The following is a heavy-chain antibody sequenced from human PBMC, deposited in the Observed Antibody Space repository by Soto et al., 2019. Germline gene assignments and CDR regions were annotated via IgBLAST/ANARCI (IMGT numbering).Heavy chain of an antibody. CDR3: AHRGYGDYPRDNWFDP. D-gene: IGHD4-17*01. Sequence: QITLKESGPTLVKPTQTLTLTCTFSGFSLNTGGVGVGWIRQPPGQALEWLALIYWNDDKRYSPSLKNRLSITKDTSKSRVVLTLTNLDPVDTATYYCAHRGYGDYPRDNWFDPWGQGTLVTVSS. CDR2: IYWNDDK. V-gene: IGHV2-5*01. CDR1: GFSLNTGGVG. J-gene: IGHJ5*02.